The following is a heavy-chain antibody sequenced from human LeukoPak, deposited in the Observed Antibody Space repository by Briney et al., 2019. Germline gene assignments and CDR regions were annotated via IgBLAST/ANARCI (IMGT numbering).Heavy chain of an antibody. V-gene: IGHV1-69*02. CDR3: ARGPSPYYYDSSGYAEYFQH. CDR1: GGTFSSYT. CDR2: IIPILGIA. J-gene: IGHJ1*01. D-gene: IGHD3-22*01. Sequence: SVKVSCKASGGTFSSYTISWVRQAPGQGLEWMGRIIPILGIANYAQKLQGRVTITADKSTSTAYMELSSLRSEDTAVYYCARGPSPYYYDSSGYAEYFQHWGQGTLVTVSS.